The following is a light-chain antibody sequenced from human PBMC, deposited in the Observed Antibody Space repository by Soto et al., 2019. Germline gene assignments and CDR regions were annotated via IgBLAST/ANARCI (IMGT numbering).Light chain of an antibody. CDR1: QSVNSSY. CDR2: AAS. CDR3: QYYGTSVFI. Sequence: EIVLTQSPGTLSLSPGERATLSCRASQSVNSSYLAWYQHKPGQAPRLLIYAASTRATGIPDRFGGSGSGTAFTLTITRLEPEDIAVYYCQYYGTSVFIFGGGTKVDIK. J-gene: IGKJ4*01. V-gene: IGKV3-20*01.